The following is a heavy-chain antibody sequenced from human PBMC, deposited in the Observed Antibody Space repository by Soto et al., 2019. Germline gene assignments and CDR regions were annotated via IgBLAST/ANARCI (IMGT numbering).Heavy chain of an antibody. CDR3: ARGDSTDCSNGVCSFFYNHDMDV. CDR2: INPKSGGT. D-gene: IGHD2-8*01. Sequence: ASVKVSCKASGYSFTDYHIHWVRQAPGQGLEWLGRINPKSGGTSTAQKFQGWVTMTTDTSISTASMKLTRLKSDDTAIYYCARGDSTDCSNGVCSFFYNHDMDVWGQGTKVTVSS. J-gene: IGHJ6*02. V-gene: IGHV1-2*04. CDR1: GYSFTDYH.